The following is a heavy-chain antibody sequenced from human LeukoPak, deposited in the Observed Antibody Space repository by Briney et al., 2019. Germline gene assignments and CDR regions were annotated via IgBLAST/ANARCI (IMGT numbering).Heavy chain of an antibody. Sequence: GGSLRLSCAASGFTFSSYGMHWVRQAPGKGLEWVAVISYDGSNKYYADSVKGRFTISRDNSKNTLYLQMNSLRAEDTAVYYCARQATWEYYFDYWGQGTLVTVSS. D-gene: IGHD1-26*01. J-gene: IGHJ4*02. CDR2: ISYDGSNK. V-gene: IGHV3-30*03. CDR1: GFTFSSYG. CDR3: ARQATWEYYFDY.